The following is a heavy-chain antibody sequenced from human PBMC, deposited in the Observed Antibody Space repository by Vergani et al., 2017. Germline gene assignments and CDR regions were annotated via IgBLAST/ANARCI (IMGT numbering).Heavy chain of an antibody. CDR2: IYTSGST. J-gene: IGHJ6*03. Sequence: QVQLQESGPGLVKPSETLSLTCTVSGGSISSYYWSWIRQPAGKGLEWIGRIYTSGSTNYNPSLKSRVTMSVDTSKNQFSLKLSSVTAADTAVYYCARDPSYYDFWSGAENYYYMDVWGKGTTVTVSS. V-gene: IGHV4-4*07. D-gene: IGHD3-3*01. CDR1: GGSISSYY. CDR3: ARDPSYYDFWSGAENYYYMDV.